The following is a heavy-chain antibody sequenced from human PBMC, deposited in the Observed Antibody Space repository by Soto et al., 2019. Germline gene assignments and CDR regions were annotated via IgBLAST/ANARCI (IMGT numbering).Heavy chain of an antibody. CDR3: ARHPRVTMVRGVYNWFDP. CDR1: GGSISGSSYD. J-gene: IGHJ5*02. Sequence: PSETLSLTCTVSGGSISGSSYDWGWIRQPPGKGLEWIGSIYYSGSTYYNPSLKSRVTISVDTSKNQFSLKLSSVTAADTAVYYCARHPRVTMVRGVYNWFDPWGQGTLVTVSS. CDR2: IYYSGST. V-gene: IGHV4-39*01. D-gene: IGHD3-10*01.